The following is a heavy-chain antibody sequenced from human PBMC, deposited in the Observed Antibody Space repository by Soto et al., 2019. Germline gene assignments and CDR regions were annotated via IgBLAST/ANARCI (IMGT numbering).Heavy chain of an antibody. CDR3: ARAAPPFYGNPSPVDL. CDR1: GYTFTSYG. V-gene: IGHV1-18*01. D-gene: IGHD4-4*01. Sequence: QVQLVQSGAEVKKPGASVKVSCKASGYTFTSYGISWVRQAPGQGLEWMGWISAYNGNTNYAQKLQGTVTMTTDTPPSTAHMQLRSLSSDDTALYYCARAAPPFYGNPSPVDLWCQGTTVTFSS. J-gene: IGHJ6*02. CDR2: ISAYNGNT.